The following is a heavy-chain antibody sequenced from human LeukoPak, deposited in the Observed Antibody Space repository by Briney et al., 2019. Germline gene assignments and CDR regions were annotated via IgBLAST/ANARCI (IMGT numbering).Heavy chain of an antibody. V-gene: IGHV3-30*04. D-gene: IGHD2-2*01. CDR3: ARDRDIVVVPAANPPDAFDI. Sequence: GGSLRLSCAASGFTFSSYAMHWARQAPGKGLEWVAVISYDGSNKYYADSVKGRFTISRDNSKNTLYLQMNSLRAEDTAVYYCARDRDIVVVPAANPPDAFDIWGQGTMVTVSS. CDR2: ISYDGSNK. J-gene: IGHJ3*02. CDR1: GFTFSSYA.